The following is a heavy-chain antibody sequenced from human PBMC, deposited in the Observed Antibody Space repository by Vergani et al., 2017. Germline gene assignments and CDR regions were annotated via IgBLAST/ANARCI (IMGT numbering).Heavy chain of an antibody. Sequence: QVQLQESGPGLVKPSETLSLTCTVSNDSVSNTFYYWGWIRQTPGKGLEWIGSIYYSGSTYYNPSLRSRVTISLEKSKNVFSLNLSSVTAADTAIYYCARVAYSSGWFLDHWGQGTLVTVSS. CDR1: NDSVSNTFYY. D-gene: IGHD6-25*01. J-gene: IGHJ4*02. CDR2: IYYSGST. CDR3: ARVAYSSGWFLDH. V-gene: IGHV4-39*07.